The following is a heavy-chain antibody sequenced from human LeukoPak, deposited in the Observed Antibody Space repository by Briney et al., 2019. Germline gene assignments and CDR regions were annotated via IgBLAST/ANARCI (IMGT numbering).Heavy chain of an antibody. CDR2: ISSSGSTI. J-gene: IGHJ6*02. V-gene: IGHV3-11*01. D-gene: IGHD3-3*01. CDR1: GFTFSDYY. CDR3: AREFKLRFLEWSPLKGMDV. Sequence: GGSLRLSCAASGFTFSDYYMSWLRQAPGKGLEWVSYISSSGSTIYYADSVKGRFTISRDNAKNSLYLQMNSLRAEDTAVYYCAREFKLRFLEWSPLKGMDVWGQGTTVTVSS.